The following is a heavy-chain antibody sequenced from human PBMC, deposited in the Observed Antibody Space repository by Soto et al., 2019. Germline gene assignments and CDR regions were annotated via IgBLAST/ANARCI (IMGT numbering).Heavy chain of an antibody. Sequence: QVQLVESGGGLVEPGGSLRLSCGASGFTFSDYYMTWIRQAPGKGLEWVSYIAGTSYYTNYADSVKGRFIISRDNAKSSLYLQMKSLRAEDTAVYYSARAKSSGRDDAFDIWGQGTVVTVSS. V-gene: IGHV3-11*05. CDR2: IAGTSYYT. CDR3: ARAKSSGRDDAFDI. J-gene: IGHJ3*02. D-gene: IGHD1-26*01. CDR1: GFTFSDYY.